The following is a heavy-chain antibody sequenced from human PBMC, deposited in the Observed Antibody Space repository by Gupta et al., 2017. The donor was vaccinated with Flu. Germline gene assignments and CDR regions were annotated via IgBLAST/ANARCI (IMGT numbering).Heavy chain of an antibody. CDR2: VYYSGTA. CDR3: ARSNAASACYYYYDLDV. J-gene: IGHJ6*03. D-gene: IGHD2-8*01. V-gene: IGHV4-39*01. Sequence: PPGKGRGWIVSVYYSGTAYYKPSLKSRVTISVYTSKNEVSLKLTSVTATDTAVYFCARSNAASACYYYYDLDVWGKGTTVTVSS.